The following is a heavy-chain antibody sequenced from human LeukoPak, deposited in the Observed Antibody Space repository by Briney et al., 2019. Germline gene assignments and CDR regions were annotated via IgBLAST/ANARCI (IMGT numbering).Heavy chain of an antibody. V-gene: IGHV5-51*01. D-gene: IGHD2-15*01. CDR3: ARPPSPNCSGGSCLGYFDY. CDR1: GYSFTSYW. J-gene: IGHJ4*02. Sequence: GESLKISCKGSGYSFTSYWIGWVRLMPGKGLEWMGIIYPGDSDTRYSPSFQGQVTISADKSISTAYLQWSSLKASDTAMYYCARPPSPNCSGGSCLGYFDYWDQGTLVTVSS. CDR2: IYPGDSDT.